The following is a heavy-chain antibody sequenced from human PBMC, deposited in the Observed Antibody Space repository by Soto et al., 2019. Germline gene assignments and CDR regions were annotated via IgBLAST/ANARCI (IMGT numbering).Heavy chain of an antibody. CDR3: ARALRDYYDSSGYSDGNDY. CDR1: GGSISRGDYY. V-gene: IGHV4-30-4*01. D-gene: IGHD3-22*01. CDR2: IYYSGST. Sequence: PSETLSLTCTVSGGSISRGDYYWSWIRQPPGKGLEWIGYIYYSGSTYYNPSLKSRVTISVDASKNQFSLKLSSVTAADTAAYYCARALRDYYDSSGYSDGNDYWGQGTLVTVSS. J-gene: IGHJ4*02.